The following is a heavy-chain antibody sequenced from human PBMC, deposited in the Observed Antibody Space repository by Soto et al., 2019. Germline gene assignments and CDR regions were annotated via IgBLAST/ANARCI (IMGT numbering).Heavy chain of an antibody. CDR1: GYTFTSYY. Sequence: ASVKVSCKASGYTFTSYYMHWVRQAPGQGLEWMGIINPSGGSTSYAQKFQGRVTMTRDTSTSTVYLDLSSLTSEDTAIYYCAREDRAVSGVVPLDQRGTGTLV. V-gene: IGHV1-46*01. CDR2: INPSGGST. CDR3: AREDRAVSGVVPLDQ. J-gene: IGHJ4*02. D-gene: IGHD3-3*01.